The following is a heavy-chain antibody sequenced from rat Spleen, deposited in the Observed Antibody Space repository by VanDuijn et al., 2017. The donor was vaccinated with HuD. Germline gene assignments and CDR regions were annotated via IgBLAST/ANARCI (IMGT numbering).Heavy chain of an antibody. Sequence: VQLQESGPGLVKPSQSLSLTCSVTGYSITSNYWAWIRKFPGNRMEWMGYIKYSGNTGYNPSLRSRISITRDTSKNQFFLQVISVTTEDTATYYCARVDYGYTYYWYFDFWGPGTMVTVSS. CDR3: ARVDYGYTYYWYFDF. D-gene: IGHD1-9*01. CDR2: IKYSGNT. V-gene: IGHV3-1*01. J-gene: IGHJ1*01. CDR1: GYSITSNY.